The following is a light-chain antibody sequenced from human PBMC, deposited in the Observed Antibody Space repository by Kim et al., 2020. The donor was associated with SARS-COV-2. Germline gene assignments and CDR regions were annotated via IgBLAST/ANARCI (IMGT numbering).Light chain of an antibody. CDR1: SSDVGGYNY. J-gene: IGLJ1*01. V-gene: IGLV2-14*04. Sequence: GQSITISCTGTSSDVGGYNYVSWYQQHPGKAPKLMIYDVSKWPSGVSNRFSGSKSGNTASLTISGLQAEDEADYYCGSYTSSSTYVFGTGTKVTVL. CDR3: GSYTSSSTYV. CDR2: DVS.